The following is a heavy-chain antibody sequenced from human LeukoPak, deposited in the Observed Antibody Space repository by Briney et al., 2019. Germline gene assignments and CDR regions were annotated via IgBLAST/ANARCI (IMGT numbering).Heavy chain of an antibody. J-gene: IGHJ4*02. CDR1: GYTFTGYY. Sequence: GASVKVSCKTSGYTFTGYYMHWVRQAPGQGLEWMGWINPNSGGTNYAQKFQGRVTMTRDTSTSTVYMELSSLRSEDTAVYYCARDRDYHGSGNYYQIDYWGQGTLVTVSS. CDR2: INPNSGGT. V-gene: IGHV1-2*02. CDR3: ARDRDYHGSGNYYQIDY. D-gene: IGHD3-10*01.